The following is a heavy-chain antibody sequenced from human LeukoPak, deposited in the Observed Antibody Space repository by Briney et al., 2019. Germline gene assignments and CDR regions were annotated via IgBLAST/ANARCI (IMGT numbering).Heavy chain of an antibody. CDR3: ARDKYLQGGHYYRYGMDV. Sequence: ASVKVSCKASGYTFTSYGISWVRQAPGQGLEWMGWISINNGNTNYAQKLQGRVTMTTDTSTTTAYMELRTLTSDDTAVYYCARDKYLQGGHYYRYGMDVWGQGTTVTVSS. D-gene: IGHD2-2*02. CDR1: GYTFTSYG. J-gene: IGHJ6*02. V-gene: IGHV1-18*01. CDR2: ISINNGNT.